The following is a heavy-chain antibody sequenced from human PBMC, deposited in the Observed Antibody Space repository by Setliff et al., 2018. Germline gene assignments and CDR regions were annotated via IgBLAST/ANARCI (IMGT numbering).Heavy chain of an antibody. V-gene: IGHV3-74*01. CDR3: ARSDGGSSGLDY. CDR1: GFTFSNYW. D-gene: IGHD2-15*01. J-gene: IGHJ4*02. CDR2: IYSDGNTI. Sequence: GGSLRLSCAASGFTFSNYWMHWVRQAPGKGLVWVSRIYSDGNTINYADSVKGRFTISRDNAKNTLYLQMSSLGAEDTAVYYCARSDGGSSGLDYWGQGTLVTVSS.